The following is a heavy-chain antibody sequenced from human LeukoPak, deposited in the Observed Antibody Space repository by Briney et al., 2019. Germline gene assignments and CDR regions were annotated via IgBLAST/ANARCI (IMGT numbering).Heavy chain of an antibody. CDR2: IKQDGSEK. J-gene: IGHJ6*03. Sequence: PGGSLRLSCAASGFTFSSYTMNWVRQAPGKGLEWVANIKQDGSEKYYVDSVKGRFTISRDNAKNSLYLQMNSLRAEDTAVYYCARVIIVGATYYYYMDVWGKGTTVTISS. D-gene: IGHD1-26*01. CDR3: ARVIIVGATYYYYMDV. CDR1: GFTFSSYT. V-gene: IGHV3-7*01.